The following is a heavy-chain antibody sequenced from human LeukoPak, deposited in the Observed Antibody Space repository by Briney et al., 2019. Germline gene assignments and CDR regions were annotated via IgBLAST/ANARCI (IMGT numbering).Heavy chain of an antibody. D-gene: IGHD3-10*01. CDR1: GYSISSGYY. CDR2: IYHSGST. CDR3: ARGNYYGSGSYFP. V-gene: IGHV4-38-2*02. Sequence: SETLSLTCTVSGYSISSGYYWGWIRQPPGKGLEWIGSIYHSGSTYYNPSLKSRVTISVDTSKNQFSLKLSSVTAADTAVYYCARGNYYGSGSYFPWGQGTLVTVSS. J-gene: IGHJ5*02.